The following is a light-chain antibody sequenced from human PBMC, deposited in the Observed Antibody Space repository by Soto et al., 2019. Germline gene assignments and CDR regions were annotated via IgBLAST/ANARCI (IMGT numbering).Light chain of an antibody. Sequence: QSALTQPRSVSGSPGQSVTISCTGTSSDVGGYNYVSWYQHHPGKAPTLMIYDVSKRPSGVPDRFSGSKSGNTASLTISGLQAEDEADYYCCSYAGNYKVFGGGTKLTVL. V-gene: IGLV2-11*01. CDR3: CSYAGNYKV. J-gene: IGLJ2*01. CDR1: SSDVGGYNY. CDR2: DVS.